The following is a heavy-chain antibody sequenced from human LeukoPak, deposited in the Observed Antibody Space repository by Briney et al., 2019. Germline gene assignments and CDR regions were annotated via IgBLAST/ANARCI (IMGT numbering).Heavy chain of an antibody. D-gene: IGHD3-16*01. CDR3: ARDPGGNQNGFDI. Sequence: PGGSLRLSCAASGFTVSGSFMSWVRQAPGKGLEWVSVIHSGGTTYSADSVKDRFSISRDNYKNTLFLQMNSLRVEDTAVHYCARDPGGNQNGFDIWGQGTMVTISS. V-gene: IGHV3-66*01. J-gene: IGHJ3*02. CDR2: IHSGGTT. CDR1: GFTVSGSF.